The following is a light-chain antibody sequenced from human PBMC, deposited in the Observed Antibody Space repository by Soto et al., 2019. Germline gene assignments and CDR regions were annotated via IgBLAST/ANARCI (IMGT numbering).Light chain of an antibody. Sequence: EIVLTQSPATLSLSPGERATLSCRASQSLNIYLAWYQQKPGQAPRLLIYDGSIRATGISARFSGSGSGTDFTLTISSLEPEDFAVYYCQQRYSWPLTFGGGTEVEIK. J-gene: IGKJ4*01. V-gene: IGKV3-11*01. CDR1: QSLNIY. CDR3: QQRYSWPLT. CDR2: DGS.